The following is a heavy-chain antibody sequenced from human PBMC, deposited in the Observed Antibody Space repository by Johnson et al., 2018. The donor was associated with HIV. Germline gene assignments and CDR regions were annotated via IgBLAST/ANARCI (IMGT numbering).Heavy chain of an antibody. D-gene: IGHD1-26*01. V-gene: IGHV3-49*03. J-gene: IGHJ3*02. Sequence: VQLVESGGDLVQPGRSLRLYCTASGFTFGDYVINWFRQAPGKGLEWVGIIRSKVYGGTTRYAASVTGRFLISRDDSKCIAYLQMNSLKTEDTAVYYCTRDGVKWDLLGAHNAFDIWGQGTMVTVSS. CDR3: TRDGVKWDLLGAHNAFDI. CDR2: IRSKVYGGTT. CDR1: GFTFGDYV.